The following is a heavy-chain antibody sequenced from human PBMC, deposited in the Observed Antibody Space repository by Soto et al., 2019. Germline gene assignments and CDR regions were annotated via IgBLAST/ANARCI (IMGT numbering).Heavy chain of an antibody. D-gene: IGHD1-26*01. V-gene: IGHV3-53*01. J-gene: IGHJ6*02. CDR3: ARDPTATRHGMEV. CDR2: IYSGGST. CDR1: CFTVSSNY. Sequence: GGSLRRSCAASCFTVSSNYMSCVRQAPWKGLEWFSVIYSGGSTYYADSVRGRFTISRDNSKNTLYLQMKSLRAEDTAVYYCARDPTATRHGMEVWGQGTTVTLSS.